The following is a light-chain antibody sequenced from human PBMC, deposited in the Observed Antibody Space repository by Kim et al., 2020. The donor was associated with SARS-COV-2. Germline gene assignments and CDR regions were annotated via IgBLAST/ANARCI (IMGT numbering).Light chain of an antibody. CDR1: QRVSDN. V-gene: IGKV3-15*01. J-gene: IGKJ1*01. Sequence: SLGERATLSCRASQRVSDNLAWYQQQPGQAPRLLIYGASSRATGIPARFSGSGSGTEFTLTISSLQSEDSAVYYCQQYDDWPPWTFGQGTKVDIK. CDR3: QQYDDWPPWT. CDR2: GAS.